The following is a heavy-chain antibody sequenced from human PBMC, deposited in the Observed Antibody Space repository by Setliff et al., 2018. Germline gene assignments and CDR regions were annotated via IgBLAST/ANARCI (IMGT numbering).Heavy chain of an antibody. D-gene: IGHD2-21*02. J-gene: IGHJ4*02. CDR3: ARDRAIVVVTATGTLNY. CDR2: INPSGGST. V-gene: IGHV1-46*01. Sequence: KVSCKASGYTFTSYYMHWVRQAPGQGLEWMGIINPSGGSTSYAQKFQGRVTMTRDTSTSTVYMELSSLRSEDTAVYYCARDRAIVVVTATGTLNYWGQGTLVTVSS. CDR1: GYTFTSYY.